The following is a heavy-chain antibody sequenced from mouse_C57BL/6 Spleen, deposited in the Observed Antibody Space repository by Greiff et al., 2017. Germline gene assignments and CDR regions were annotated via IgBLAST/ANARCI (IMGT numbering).Heavy chain of an antibody. J-gene: IGHJ4*01. CDR2: IDPSDSYT. CDR3: VLNLLLRRDAMDY. CDR1: GYTFTSYW. V-gene: IGHV1-50*01. Sequence: QVQLQQPGAELVKPGASVKLSCKASGYTFTSYWMQWVKQRPGQGLEWIGEIDPSDSYTNYNQKFKGKATLTVDTSSSTAYMQLSSLTSEDSAVYYCVLNLLLRRDAMDYWGQGTSVTVSS. D-gene: IGHD1-1*01.